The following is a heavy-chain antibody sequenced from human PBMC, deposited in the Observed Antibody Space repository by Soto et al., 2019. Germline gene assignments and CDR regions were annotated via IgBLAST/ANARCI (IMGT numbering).Heavy chain of an antibody. CDR1: GFTFSSYW. J-gene: IGHJ6*02. V-gene: IGHV3-74*01. CDR2: INSDGSST. CDR3: ARDLVSSSGYYYYGMDV. D-gene: IGHD6-6*01. Sequence: SLRLSCAASGFTFSSYWMHWVRQAPGKGLVWVSRINSDGSSTSYADSVKGRFTISRDNAKNTLYLQMNSLRAEDTAVYYCARDLVSSSGYYYYGMDVWGQGTTVTVSS.